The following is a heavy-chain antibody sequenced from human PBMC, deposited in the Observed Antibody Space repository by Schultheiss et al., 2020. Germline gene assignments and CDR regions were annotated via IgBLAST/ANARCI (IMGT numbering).Heavy chain of an antibody. V-gene: IGHV4-4*07. D-gene: IGHD6-6*01. Sequence: SETLSLTCTVSGGSISSYYWSWIRQPAGKGLEWIVRIYTSGSTNYNPSLKSRVTMSVDTSKNQFSLKLSSVTAADTAVYYCARELGSSPAYNWFDPWGQGTLVTVSS. CDR3: ARELGSSPAYNWFDP. CDR1: GGSISSYY. CDR2: IYTSGST. J-gene: IGHJ5*02.